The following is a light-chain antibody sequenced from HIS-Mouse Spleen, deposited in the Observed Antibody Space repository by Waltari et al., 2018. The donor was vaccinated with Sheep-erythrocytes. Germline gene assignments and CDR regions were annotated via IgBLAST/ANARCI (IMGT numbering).Light chain of an antibody. J-gene: IGLJ3*02. Sequence: QSALTQPPSASGSPGQSVTISCTATSSDGGGYNKFSWYQQHPGKAPKLMIYEVSKRPSGVPDRFSGSKSGNTASLTVSGLQAEDEADYYCSSYAGSNNWVFGGGTKLTVL. CDR1: SSDGGGYNK. CDR2: EVS. V-gene: IGLV2-8*01. CDR3: SSYAGSNNWV.